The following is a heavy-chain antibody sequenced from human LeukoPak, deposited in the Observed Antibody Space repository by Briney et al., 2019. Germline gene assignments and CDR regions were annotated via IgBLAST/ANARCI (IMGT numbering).Heavy chain of an antibody. J-gene: IGHJ4*02. V-gene: IGHV3-21*01. CDR1: GFTFSSYS. CDR3: ARDQVVGATSNFDY. D-gene: IGHD1-26*01. CDR2: ISSSSSYI. Sequence: GGSLRLSCAASGFTFSSYSMNWVRQAPGKGLEWVSSISSSSSYIYYADSLKGRFTISRDNAKNSLYLQMNSLRAEDTAVYYCARDQVVGATSNFDYWGQGTLVTVSS.